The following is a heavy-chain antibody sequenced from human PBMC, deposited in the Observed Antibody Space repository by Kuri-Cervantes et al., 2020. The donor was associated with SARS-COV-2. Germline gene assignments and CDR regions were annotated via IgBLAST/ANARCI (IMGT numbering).Heavy chain of an antibody. J-gene: IGHJ4*02. CDR1: GFTFSSYS. CDR2: ISSSSSYI. CDR3: ARDPGYCSSTSCYVAYFDY. D-gene: IGHD2-2*01. Sequence: GGFLRLSCAASGFTFSSYSMNWVRQAPGKGLEWVSSISSSSSYIYYADSVKGRFTISRDNAKNSLYLQMNSLRAEDTAVDYCARDPGYCSSTSCYVAYFDYWGQGTLVTVSS. V-gene: IGHV3-21*01.